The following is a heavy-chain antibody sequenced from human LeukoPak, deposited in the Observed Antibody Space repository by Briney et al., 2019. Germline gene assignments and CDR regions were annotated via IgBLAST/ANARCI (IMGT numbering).Heavy chain of an antibody. V-gene: IGHV1-2*02. Sequence: ASVKVSCKASGYTFTGYYMHWVRQAPGQGLEWMGWINPNSGGTNYAQKFQGRVTMTRDTSISTAYMELSRLRSDDTAVYYCARDADSGSYLEGYWGQGTLVTVSS. J-gene: IGHJ4*02. CDR2: INPNSGGT. D-gene: IGHD1-26*01. CDR3: ARDADSGSYLEGY. CDR1: GYTFTGYY.